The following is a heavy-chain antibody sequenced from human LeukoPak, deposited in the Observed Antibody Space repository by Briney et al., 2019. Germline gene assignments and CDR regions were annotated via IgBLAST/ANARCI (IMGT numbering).Heavy chain of an antibody. J-gene: IGHJ6*03. Sequence: PSETLSLTCAVYGGSFSGYHWTWIRQSPWKGLEWIGDINPSGSTYYNPSLKSRLTISVDTSKNQFSLKLRSVTAADTAVYYCARGRHDITMIVVVMTSVSYYLDVWGKGATVTVS. CDR2: INPSGST. V-gene: IGHV4-34*01. CDR1: GGSFSGYH. CDR3: ARGRHDITMIVVVMTSVSYYLDV. D-gene: IGHD3-22*01.